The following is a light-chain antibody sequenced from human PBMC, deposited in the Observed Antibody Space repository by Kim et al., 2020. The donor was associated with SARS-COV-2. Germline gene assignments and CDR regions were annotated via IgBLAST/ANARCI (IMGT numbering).Light chain of an antibody. J-gene: IGKJ1*01. CDR3: QQYVSSPRS. CDR1: QSVSSSY. Sequence: EIVLTQSPGTLSLSPGERATLSCRASQSVSSSYLAWYQQKPGQAPRLLIYGASSRATGIPDRFSGSGSGTDFTLTISRLEPEDFAVYYCQQYVSSPRSFAQGTKVDIK. CDR2: GAS. V-gene: IGKV3-20*01.